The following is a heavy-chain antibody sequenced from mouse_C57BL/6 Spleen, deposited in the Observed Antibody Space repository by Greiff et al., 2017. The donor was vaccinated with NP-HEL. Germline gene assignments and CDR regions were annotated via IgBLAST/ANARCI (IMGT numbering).Heavy chain of an antibody. CDR1: GFTFSSYA. CDR3: ARAGRFGTVVAEYFDY. D-gene: IGHD1-1*01. CDR2: ISDGGSYT. V-gene: IGHV5-4*03. J-gene: IGHJ2*01. Sequence: EVKLMESGGGLVKPGGSLKLSCAASGFTFSSYAMSWVRQTPEKRLEWVATISDGGSYTYYPDNVKGRFTISRDNAKNNLYLQMSHLKSEDTAMYYCARAGRFGTVVAEYFDYWGQGTTLTVSS.